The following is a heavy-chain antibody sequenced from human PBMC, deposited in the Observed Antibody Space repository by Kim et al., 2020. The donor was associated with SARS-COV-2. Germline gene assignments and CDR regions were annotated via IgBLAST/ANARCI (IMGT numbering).Heavy chain of an antibody. CDR3: ARQYYGDYSSAFDI. V-gene: IGHV5-51*01. J-gene: IGHJ3*02. D-gene: IGHD4-17*01. Sequence: SPSFQGKVTISADKSISTAYLQWSSLKASDTAMYYCARQYYGDYSSAFDIWGQGTMVTVSS.